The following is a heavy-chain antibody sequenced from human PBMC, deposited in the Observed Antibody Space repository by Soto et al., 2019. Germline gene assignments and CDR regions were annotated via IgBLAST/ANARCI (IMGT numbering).Heavy chain of an antibody. J-gene: IGHJ6*03. Sequence: EVQLVESGGGLVKPGGSLRLSCAASGFTFSSYSMNWVRQAPGKGLEWVSSISSSSSYIYYADSVKGRFTISRDNDKNSLYLQMKSLRAADTDVYYCARGAETHPRSYAIAPYYYYMAVWGTGTTVTVSS. CDR1: GFTFSSYS. CDR3: ARGAETHPRSYAIAPYYYYMAV. CDR2: ISSSSSYI. V-gene: IGHV3-21*01. D-gene: IGHD3-16*01.